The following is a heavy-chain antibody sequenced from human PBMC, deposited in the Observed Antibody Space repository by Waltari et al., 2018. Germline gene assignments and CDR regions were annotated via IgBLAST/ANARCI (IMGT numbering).Heavy chain of an antibody. J-gene: IGHJ3*02. CDR1: GYPLTQLS. CDR2: LDPEEGET. D-gene: IGHD3-22*01. V-gene: IGHV1-24*01. Sequence: QVQLVQSGAEVKKPGASVKVSCTVSGYPLTQLSMPWVRQAPGNGLEWMGGLDPEEGETIYAQKFQGRVTMTEDTSTDTAYMELSSLRSEDTAVYYCATDFHYDSSGYYPKPNAFDIWGQGTMVTVSS. CDR3: ATDFHYDSSGYYPKPNAFDI.